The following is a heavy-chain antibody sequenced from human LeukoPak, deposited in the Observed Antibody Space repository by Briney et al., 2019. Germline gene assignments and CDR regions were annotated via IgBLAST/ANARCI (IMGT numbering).Heavy chain of an antibody. Sequence: PGGSLRLSCVASGFTFANYAMGWLRQAPGRRPEWVSSLTDSGGTTYYVDSVKGRFAISRDNSKNTLHLHMNSLRAEGTAVYYCAKKRDAFDIWGQGTVVTVSS. CDR3: AKKRDAFDI. V-gene: IGHV3-23*01. CDR2: LTDSGGTT. D-gene: IGHD5-24*01. J-gene: IGHJ3*02. CDR1: GFTFANYA.